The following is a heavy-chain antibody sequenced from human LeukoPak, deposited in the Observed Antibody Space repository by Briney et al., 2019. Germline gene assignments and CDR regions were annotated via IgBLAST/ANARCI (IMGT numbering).Heavy chain of an antibody. J-gene: IGHJ4*02. CDR1: GGSISSYY. V-gene: IGHV4-59*01. CDR2: IHYSGST. Sequence: PSETLSLTCTVSGGSISSYYWSWIRQPPGKVLEWIGYIHYSGSTNYNPSLKSRVIISIDTSKNQFSLKLTSVTAADTAVYYCARVVVDSSEDYFDYWGQGTLVTVSS. D-gene: IGHD3-22*01. CDR3: ARVVVDSSEDYFDY.